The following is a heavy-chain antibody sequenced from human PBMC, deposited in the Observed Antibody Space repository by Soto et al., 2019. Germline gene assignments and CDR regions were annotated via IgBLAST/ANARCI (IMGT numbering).Heavy chain of an antibody. J-gene: IGHJ6*02. V-gene: IGHV1-69*06. CDR2: IIPIFGTA. Sequence: QVQLVPSGAGVKKPGSSVKVSCKASGGTFSSYAISLVRQAPGQGLEGMGGIIPIFGTANYEQKFQGRVTITADKSTGTAYMELSSLRSEDTDVYYCARWVGGNVQDYYYYGMDVWGQVTTVTVSS. CDR1: GGTFSSYA. D-gene: IGHD2-15*01. CDR3: ARWVGGNVQDYYYYGMDV.